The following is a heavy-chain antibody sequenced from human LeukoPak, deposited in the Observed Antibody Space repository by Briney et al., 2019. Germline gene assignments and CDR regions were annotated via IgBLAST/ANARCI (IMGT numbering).Heavy chain of an antibody. CDR3: ARDRRRDRLHAFDI. D-gene: IGHD1-26*01. J-gene: IGHJ3*02. CDR2: IDYSGST. Sequence: SETLSLTCTVSGGTISRYYWSWIRQPPGKGLEWIAYIDYSGSTNYNPSLKSRLTISLDASKNQFSLKLSSVTAADTAAYYCARDRRRDRLHAFDIWGQGTMVTVSS. CDR1: GGTISRYY. V-gene: IGHV4-59*01.